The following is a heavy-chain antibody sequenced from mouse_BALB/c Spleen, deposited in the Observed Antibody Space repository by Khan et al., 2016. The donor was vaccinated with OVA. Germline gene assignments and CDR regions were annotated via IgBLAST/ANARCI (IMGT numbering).Heavy chain of an antibody. J-gene: IGHJ4*01. V-gene: IGHV5-4*02. CDR3: ARDYEYDGYDTMDY. CDR2: ISDGGNYT. CDR1: GFTFSDYY. D-gene: IGHD2-4*01. Sequence: EVELVESGGGLVNPGGSLKLSCAASGFTFSDYYMYWVRQTPEKRLEWVATISDGGNYTYYPDDLKGRFTISRDNAKHTLYLHMSSLKPEDTAMYYCARDYEYDGYDTMDYWGQGTSVTVSS.